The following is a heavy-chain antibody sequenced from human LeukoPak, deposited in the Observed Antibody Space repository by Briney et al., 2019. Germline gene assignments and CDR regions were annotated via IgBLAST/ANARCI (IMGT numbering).Heavy chain of an antibody. CDR1: GFSVSSNY. V-gene: IGHV3-66*01. J-gene: IGHJ4*02. CDR3: ARVGAAGTYFDY. CDR2: IYGGDTT. Sequence: GGSLRLSCAASGFSVSSNYMSWVREAPGKGLEWVSVIYGGDTTYYADSVKGRITFSRDNSKNTLFLQMTSLRAEDTAVYYCARVGAAGTYFDYWGQGTLVTVSS. D-gene: IGHD6-13*01.